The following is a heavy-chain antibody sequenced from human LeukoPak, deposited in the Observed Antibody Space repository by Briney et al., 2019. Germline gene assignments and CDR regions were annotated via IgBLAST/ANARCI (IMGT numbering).Heavy chain of an antibody. Sequence: GGSLRLSCAASGFTFSSYSMNWVRQAPGKGLEWVSYISSSGSTIYYADSVRGRFTTSRDNAKNSLYLQMNTLRAEDTAAYFCAREGKYYFDYWGQGSLVTVSS. D-gene: IGHD3-10*01. J-gene: IGHJ4*02. CDR2: ISSSGSTI. CDR3: AREGKYYFDY. CDR1: GFTFSSYS. V-gene: IGHV3-48*04.